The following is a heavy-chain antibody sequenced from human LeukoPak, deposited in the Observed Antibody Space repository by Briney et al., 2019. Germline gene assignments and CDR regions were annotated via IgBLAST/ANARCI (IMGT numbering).Heavy chain of an antibody. J-gene: IGHJ4*02. Sequence: ASVKVSCKASGYTFTSYDINWVRQATGQGLEWMGGVIPVLGTTNYAQKLQDRVSITTDESTSTAYMEVSSLRSVDTAVYYCARDDGSATLGFDSWGQGTLVTVSS. D-gene: IGHD1-26*01. CDR1: GYTFTSYD. V-gene: IGHV1-69*05. CDR2: VIPVLGTT. CDR3: ARDDGSATLGFDS.